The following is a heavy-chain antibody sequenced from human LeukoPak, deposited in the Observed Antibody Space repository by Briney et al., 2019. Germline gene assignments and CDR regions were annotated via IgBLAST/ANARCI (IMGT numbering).Heavy chain of an antibody. CDR1: GFTFSSHW. CDR2: IKQDGSEK. CDR3: XXXXXXXXXXXPGGSAAAI. J-gene: IGHJ3*02. V-gene: IGHV3-7*01. Sequence: GGSLRLSCAASGFTFSSHWMSWVRQAPGKGLEWVANIKQDGSEKYYVDSVTGRFAISRDNAKNSLYLQMNSLRAEDTAIYYCXXXXXXXXXXXPGGSAAAIWGQGTVVAVSS. D-gene: IGHD3-16*01.